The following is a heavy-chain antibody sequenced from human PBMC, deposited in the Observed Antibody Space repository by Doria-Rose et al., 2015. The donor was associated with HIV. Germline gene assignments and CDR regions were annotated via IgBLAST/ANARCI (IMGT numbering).Heavy chain of an antibody. Sequence: QMPGKGLEWMGIIYPGDSDTRYSQSFEGQVTISADKSISTAYLQWSSLKASDTAMYYCARLKVGSTDGFDIWGQGTMVTASS. CDR2: IYPGDSDT. V-gene: IGHV5-51*01. J-gene: IGHJ3*02. CDR3: ARLKVGSTDGFDI. D-gene: IGHD1-26*01.